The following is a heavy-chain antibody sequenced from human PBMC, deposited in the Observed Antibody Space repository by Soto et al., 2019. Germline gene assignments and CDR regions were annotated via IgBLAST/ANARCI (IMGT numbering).Heavy chain of an antibody. J-gene: IGHJ6*02. CDR2: IYYSGST. V-gene: IGHV4-61*05. CDR1: GGSISSSSYY. D-gene: IGHD3-10*01. CDR3: ARHGVGITMVRGHYYYYGMDV. Sequence: SETLSLTCTVSGGSISSSSYYWGWIRQPPGKGLEWIGYIYYSGSTNYNPSLKSRVTISVDTSKNQFSLKLSSVTAADTAVYYCARHGVGITMVRGHYYYYGMDVWGQGTTVTVSS.